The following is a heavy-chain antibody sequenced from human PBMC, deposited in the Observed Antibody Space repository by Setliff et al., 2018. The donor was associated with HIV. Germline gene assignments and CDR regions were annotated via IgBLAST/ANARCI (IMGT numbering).Heavy chain of an antibody. CDR3: ASVPMEYSGYNSDSGSYYYHYDLDV. V-gene: IGHV1-69*05. CDR2: STPMYGVT. D-gene: IGHD5-12*01. J-gene: IGHJ6*02. Sequence: SVKVSCKASGGTFSSYGITWVRQAPGQGLEWMGGSTPMYGVTNYAQKFQGRVTITTDESTNTAYMELGSLRSEDTAVYYCASVPMEYSGYNSDSGSYYYHYDLDVWGQGTTVTVSS. CDR1: GGTFSSYG.